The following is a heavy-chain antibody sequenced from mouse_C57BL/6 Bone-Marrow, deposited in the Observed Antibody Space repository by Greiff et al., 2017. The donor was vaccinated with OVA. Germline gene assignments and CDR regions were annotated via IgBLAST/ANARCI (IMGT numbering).Heavy chain of an antibody. CDR3: ASPLWLRRKDWYFDV. CDR1: GYTFTSYW. V-gene: IGHV1-64*01. Sequence: VKLQQPGAELVKPGASVKLSCKASGYTFTSYWMHWVKQRPGQGLEWIGMIHPNSGSTNYNEKFKSKATLTVDKSSSTAYMQLSSLTSEDSAVYYCASPLWLRRKDWYFDVWGTGTTVTVSS. D-gene: IGHD2-2*01. CDR2: IHPNSGST. J-gene: IGHJ1*03.